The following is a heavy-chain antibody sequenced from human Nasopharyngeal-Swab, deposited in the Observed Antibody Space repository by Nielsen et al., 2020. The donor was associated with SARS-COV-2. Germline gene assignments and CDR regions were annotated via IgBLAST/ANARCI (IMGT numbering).Heavy chain of an antibody. CDR2: ISAYNGNT. CDR3: AREVFEVPAATYYYYYYYMDV. Sequence: WVRQAPGQGLEWMGWISAYNGNTNYAQKLQGRVTMTTDTSTSTAYMELRSLRSDDTAVYYCAREVFEVPAATYYYYYYYMDVWGNGTTVTVSS. D-gene: IGHD2-2*01. V-gene: IGHV1-18*01. J-gene: IGHJ6*03.